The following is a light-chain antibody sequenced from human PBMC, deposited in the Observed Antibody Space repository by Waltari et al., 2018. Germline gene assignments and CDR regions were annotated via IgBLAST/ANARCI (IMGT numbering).Light chain of an antibody. Sequence: SYELTQPVSVSVAQGQTAKITCGGDNIGMKNVHWYQHRPGQAPLLVLYRDENRPPWIPDRVSGSNSGNTATLTISGAQAGDEAAYYCQVWDNSNGVFGGGT. CDR2: RDE. J-gene: IGLJ3*02. V-gene: IGLV3-9*01. CDR3: QVWDNSNGV. CDR1: NIGMKN.